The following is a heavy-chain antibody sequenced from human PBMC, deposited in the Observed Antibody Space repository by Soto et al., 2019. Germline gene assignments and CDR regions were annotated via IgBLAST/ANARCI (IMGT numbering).Heavy chain of an antibody. CDR3: TTDGGIAARPVYYGMDV. CDR2: IKSKTDGGTT. CDR1: GFTFSNAW. V-gene: IGHV3-15*01. J-gene: IGHJ6*02. D-gene: IGHD6-6*01. Sequence: GGSLRLPCAASGFTFSNAWMSWVRQAPGKGLEWVGRIKSKTDGGTTDYAAPVKGRFTISRDDSKNTLYLQMNSLKTEDTAVYYCTTDGGIAARPVYYGMDVWGQGTTVTVSS.